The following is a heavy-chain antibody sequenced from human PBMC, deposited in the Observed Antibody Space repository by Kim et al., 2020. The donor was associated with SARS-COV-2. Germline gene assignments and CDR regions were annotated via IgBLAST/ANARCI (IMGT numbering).Heavy chain of an antibody. CDR2: INAGNGNT. CDR3: AREGLYDIDAFDI. Sequence: ASVKVSCKSSGYTFTSYAMHWVRQAPVQRLEWMGWINAGNGNTKYSQKFQGRVTITRDTSASTAYMELSSLRSEDTAVYYCAREGLYDIDAFDIWGQGTMVSVSS. J-gene: IGHJ3*02. V-gene: IGHV1-3*01. CDR1: GYTFTSYA. D-gene: IGHD3-9*01.